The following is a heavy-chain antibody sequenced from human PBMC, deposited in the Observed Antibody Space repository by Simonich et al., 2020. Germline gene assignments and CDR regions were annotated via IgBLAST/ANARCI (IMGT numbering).Heavy chain of an antibody. CDR1: GYSFTSYW. J-gene: IGHJ3*02. D-gene: IGHD1-7*01. V-gene: IGHV5-51*01. Sequence: EVQLVQSGAEVKKPGESLQISCKGSGYSFTSYWIGWVRQRPVKGLEWRRIIYPGDSDTSYSPSCQGQVTTSSDKSISTAYLQWSSLKASDTARYYCARQLNYFDIWGQGTMVTVSS. CDR2: IYPGDSDT. CDR3: ARQLNYFDI.